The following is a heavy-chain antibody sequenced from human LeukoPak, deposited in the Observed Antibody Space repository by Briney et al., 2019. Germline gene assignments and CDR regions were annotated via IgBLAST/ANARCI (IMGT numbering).Heavy chain of an antibody. D-gene: IGHD3-22*01. Sequence: SETLSLTCTVSGGSMSSYYWSWIRQPPGKRLGWIGYIYYSGNTNSNPSLKSRVTISVDTSKNQFSLNLSSVTAADTAVYYCARVRDRSLNNWFDPWGQGTLVTVSS. CDR2: IYYSGNT. J-gene: IGHJ5*02. CDR3: ARVRDRSLNNWFDP. CDR1: GGSMSSYY. V-gene: IGHV4-59*01.